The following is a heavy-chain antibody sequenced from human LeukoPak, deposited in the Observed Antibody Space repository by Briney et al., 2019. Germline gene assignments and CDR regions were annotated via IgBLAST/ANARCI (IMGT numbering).Heavy chain of an antibody. J-gene: IGHJ4*02. CDR3: ARDAGIAVAALDY. CDR1: GGSISSSNW. Sequence: SETLSLTCAVSGGSISSSNWWRWVRQPPGKGLEWIGEIYHSGSTNYNPSLKSRVTISVDKSKNQFSLKLSSVTAADTAVYYCARDAGIAVAALDYWGQGTLVTVSS. CDR2: IYHSGST. D-gene: IGHD6-19*01. V-gene: IGHV4-4*02.